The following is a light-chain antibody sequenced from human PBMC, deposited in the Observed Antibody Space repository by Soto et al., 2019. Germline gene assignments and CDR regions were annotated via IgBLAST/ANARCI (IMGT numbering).Light chain of an antibody. J-gene: IGKJ1*01. Sequence: DIQLTQSPSTLSASVGDRVTVTCRASQRIDRYLAWYQQKPGKAPKLLVYDASTFEGGVPSSFSGSGSATEFILTISSLQPDDFATYYCQQYKDGALTFGQGTKVDIK. V-gene: IGKV1-5*01. CDR1: QRIDRY. CDR3: QQYKDGALT. CDR2: DAS.